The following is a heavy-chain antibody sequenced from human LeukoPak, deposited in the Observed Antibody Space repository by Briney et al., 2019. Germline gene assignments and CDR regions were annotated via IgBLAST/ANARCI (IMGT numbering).Heavy chain of an antibody. CDR1: GGSISSYY. D-gene: IGHD2-2*01. J-gene: IGHJ2*01. CDR3: ARDIVVVPAATAIYFDL. V-gene: IGHV4-4*07. Sequence: EPSETLSLTCTVSGGSISSYYWSWIRQPAGRGLEWIGRIYTSGSTNYNPSLKSRVTMSVDTSKNQFSLKLSSVTAADTAVYYCARDIVVVPAATAIYFDLWGRGTLVTVSS. CDR2: IYTSGST.